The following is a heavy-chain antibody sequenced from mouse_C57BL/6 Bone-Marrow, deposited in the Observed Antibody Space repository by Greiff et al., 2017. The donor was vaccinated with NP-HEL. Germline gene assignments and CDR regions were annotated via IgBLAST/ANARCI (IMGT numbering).Heavy chain of an antibody. CDR2: IYPGDGDT. CDR1: GYEFSNYW. Sequence: VQLQQSGAELVKPGASVKISCKASGYEFSNYWMNWVKQRPGKGLEWIGQIYPGDGDTNYNGKFKDKATLTAAKSSSTAYMRLSRLTSEDSAVYFCARGAYWGQGTLVTVSA. J-gene: IGHJ3*01. V-gene: IGHV1-80*01. CDR3: ARGAY.